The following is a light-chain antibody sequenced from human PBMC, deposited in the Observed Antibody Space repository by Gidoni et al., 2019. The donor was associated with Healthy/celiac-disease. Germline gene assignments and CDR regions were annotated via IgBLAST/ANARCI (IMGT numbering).Light chain of an antibody. Sequence: EIVLTQSPATLSLSPGERATLSCRASQSVSSYLAWYQQKPGQAPRLLIYDASTRATGIPARFSGSGSGTDFTLTISSLEPEDFAVYYCQQRSNWPRTFGQWTKVEIK. V-gene: IGKV3-11*01. CDR1: QSVSSY. CDR2: DAS. CDR3: QQRSNWPRT. J-gene: IGKJ1*01.